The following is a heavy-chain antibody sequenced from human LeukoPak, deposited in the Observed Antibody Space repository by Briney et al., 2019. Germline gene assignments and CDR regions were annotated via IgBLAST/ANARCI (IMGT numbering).Heavy chain of an antibody. Sequence: GGSLRLSCAPSGFTFNSYGMHWVRQAPGKGLEWVAFIRYDGSNKYYADSVKGRFTISRDNSKNTLYLQMNSLRAEDTAVYYCAKDPSGALGFWGQGTLVTVSS. D-gene: IGHD7-27*01. CDR3: AKDPSGALGF. J-gene: IGHJ4*02. CDR1: GFTFNSYG. CDR2: IRYDGSNK. V-gene: IGHV3-30*02.